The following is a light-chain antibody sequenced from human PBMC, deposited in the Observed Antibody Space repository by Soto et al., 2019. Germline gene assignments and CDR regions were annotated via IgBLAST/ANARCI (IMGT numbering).Light chain of an antibody. CDR1: QSISSW. J-gene: IGKJ1*01. CDR2: DAS. CDR3: QQYNSYSLT. V-gene: IGKV1-5*01. Sequence: DIHMTQSPSSVSASVGDRVTITCRASQSISSWLAWYQQKPGKAPKLLIYDASSLESGVPSRFSGSGSGTEFTLTISSLQPDDFATYYCQQYNSYSLTFGQGTKVDIK.